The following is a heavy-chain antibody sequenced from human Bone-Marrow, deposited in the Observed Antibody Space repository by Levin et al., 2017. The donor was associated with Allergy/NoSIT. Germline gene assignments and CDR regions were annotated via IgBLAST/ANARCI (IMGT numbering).Heavy chain of an antibody. D-gene: IGHD2-8*02. CDR3: ATRGYCPGHDCPSYYIDV. V-gene: IGHV1-2*06. Sequence: PVASVKVSCKASGYTFTDFYLYWVRQAPGQGLEWMGQINPDSGATHYAQKFHGRVTLTRDTSISTAFLEMRRLRSDDTAVYYCATRGYCPGHDCPSYYIDVWGRGTTVTVSS. CDR1: GYTFTDFY. CDR2: INPDSGAT. J-gene: IGHJ6*03.